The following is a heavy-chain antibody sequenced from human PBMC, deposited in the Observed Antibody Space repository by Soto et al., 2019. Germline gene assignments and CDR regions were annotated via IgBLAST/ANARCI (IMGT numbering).Heavy chain of an antibody. CDR2: ISRSSSYI. V-gene: IGHV3-21*01. Sequence: EVQLVESGGGLVKPGGSLRLSCAASGFTFSSYSMNWVRQAPGKGLEWVSSISRSSSYIYYADSVKGRFTISRDNAKNSLHLQMNSLRAEDTAVYYCARDRGGDLKAFDIGGQGTMVTVSS. D-gene: IGHD3-10*01. J-gene: IGHJ3*02. CDR3: ARDRGGDLKAFDI. CDR1: GFTFSSYS.